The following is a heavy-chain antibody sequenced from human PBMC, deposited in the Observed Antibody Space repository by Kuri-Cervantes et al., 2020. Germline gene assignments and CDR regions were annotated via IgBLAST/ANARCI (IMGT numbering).Heavy chain of an antibody. CDR3: AKDLGYCSGGSCYHARYYYGMDV. J-gene: IGHJ6*02. D-gene: IGHD2-15*01. Sequence: GESLKISCAASGFTFSSYAMHWVRQAPGKGLEWVAVISYGGSNKYYADSVKGRFTISRDNSKNTLYLQMNSLRAEDTAVYYCAKDLGYCSGGSCYHARYYYGMDVWGQGTTVTVSS. CDR2: ISYGGSNK. CDR1: GFTFSSYA. V-gene: IGHV3-30-3*01.